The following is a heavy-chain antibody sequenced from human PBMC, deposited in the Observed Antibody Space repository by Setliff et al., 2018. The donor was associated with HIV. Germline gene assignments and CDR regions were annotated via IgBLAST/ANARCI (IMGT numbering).Heavy chain of an antibody. J-gene: IGHJ6*03. CDR3: ARLHPGGYDPYYYNYYLDV. Sequence: SETLSLTCAVYGGPFSGYYWGWIRQSPGKGLEWIGEVHHSGGTTNYNPSLKSRVTISVDTSKNQFSLKLSSVTAADTAVYYCARLHPGGYDPYYYNYYLDVWGRGTTVTVSS. D-gene: IGHD5-12*01. CDR1: GGPFSGYY. CDR2: VHHSGGTT. V-gene: IGHV4-34*01.